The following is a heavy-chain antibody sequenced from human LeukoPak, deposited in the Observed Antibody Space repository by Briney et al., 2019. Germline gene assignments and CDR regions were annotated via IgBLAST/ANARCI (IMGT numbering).Heavy chain of an antibody. CDR1: GFTFSDNY. CDR3: ARARKGYYFDY. Sequence: PGGSLRLSCAASGFTFSDNYMGWIRQAPGKGLKWVSYISNTGSTTYYADPVKGRFTISRDNAKNSLYLQMNSLRAEDTAVYYCARARKGYYFDYWGQGTLVTVSS. J-gene: IGHJ4*02. V-gene: IGHV3-11*04. CDR2: ISNTGSTT. D-gene: IGHD1-14*01.